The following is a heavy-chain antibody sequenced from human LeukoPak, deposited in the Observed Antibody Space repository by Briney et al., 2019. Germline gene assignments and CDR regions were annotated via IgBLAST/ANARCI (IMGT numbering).Heavy chain of an antibody. CDR1: GGSFSGYY. Sequence: PSETLSLTCAVYGGSFSGYYWSWIRQPPGKGLEWIGEINHSGSTNYTPSLKSRVTISVDTSKNQFSLKLSSVTAADTAVYYCARLYGSGGRDPWGQGTLVTVSS. CDR2: INHSGST. V-gene: IGHV4-34*01. J-gene: IGHJ5*02. CDR3: ARLYGSGGRDP. D-gene: IGHD3-10*01.